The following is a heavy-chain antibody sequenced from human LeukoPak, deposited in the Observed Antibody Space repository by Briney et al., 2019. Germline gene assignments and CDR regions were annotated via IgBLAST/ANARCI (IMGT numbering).Heavy chain of an antibody. CDR1: GFTFSDYY. D-gene: IGHD3-3*02. Sequence: SGGSLRLSCAASGFTFSDYYMSWIRQAPGKGLEWVSYISSSGSTMYYADSVKGRFTISRDNAKNSLYLQMNSLRAEDTAVYYCAKASTRYYGMDVWGQGTTVTVSS. J-gene: IGHJ6*02. CDR2: ISSSGSTM. V-gene: IGHV3-11*04. CDR3: AKASTRYYGMDV.